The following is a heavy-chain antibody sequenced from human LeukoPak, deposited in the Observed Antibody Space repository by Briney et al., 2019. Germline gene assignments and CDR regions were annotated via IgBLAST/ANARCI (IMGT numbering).Heavy chain of an antibody. V-gene: IGHV4-34*01. CDR2: INHSGST. Sequence: SETLSLTCAVYGGSFSGYYWSWIRQPPGKGLEWIGEINHSGSTNYNPSLKSRVTISVDTSKNQFSLKLSSVTAADTAVYYCASAGYSYPNYYYYGMDVWGQGTTVTVSS. CDR1: GGSFSGYY. CDR3: ASAGYSYPNYYYYGMDV. J-gene: IGHJ6*02. D-gene: IGHD5-24*01.